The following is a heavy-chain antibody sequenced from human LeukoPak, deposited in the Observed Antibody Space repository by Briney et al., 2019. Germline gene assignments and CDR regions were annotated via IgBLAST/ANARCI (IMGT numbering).Heavy chain of an antibody. V-gene: IGHV4-34*01. CDR3: ARHRGQLWLRWFDP. D-gene: IGHD5-18*01. Sequence: SETLSLTCAVYGGSFSGYYWSRIRQPPGKGLEWIGEINHSGSTNYNPSLKSRVTISVDTSKNQFSLKLSSVTAADTAVYYCARHRGQLWLRWFDPWGQGTLVTVSS. CDR1: GGSFSGYY. CDR2: INHSGST. J-gene: IGHJ5*02.